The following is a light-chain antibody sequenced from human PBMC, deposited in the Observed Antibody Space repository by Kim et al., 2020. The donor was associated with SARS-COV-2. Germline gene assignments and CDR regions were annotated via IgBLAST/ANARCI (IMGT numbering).Light chain of an antibody. V-gene: IGKV3-15*01. CDR1: QSVGSA. J-gene: IGKJ2*01. CDR3: QQYNWPLYT. CDR2: GAS. Sequence: EKVMTQSPATLSVSPGERATLSCRASQSVGSALAWYQQRPGQAPRLLIYGASIRAIDIPVRFSGSGFGTEFTLTISNVQSEDFAVYYCQQYNWPLYTFGQGSKLEI.